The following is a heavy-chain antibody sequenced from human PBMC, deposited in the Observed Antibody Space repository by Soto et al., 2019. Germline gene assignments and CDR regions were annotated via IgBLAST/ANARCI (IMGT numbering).Heavy chain of an antibody. J-gene: IGHJ4*02. CDR1: GGSISSGGYY. V-gene: IGHV4-31*03. D-gene: IGHD1-26*01. Sequence: QVQLQESGPGLVKPSQTLSLTCTVSGGSISSGGYYWSWIRQHPGKGLEWIGYIYYSGSTYYNPSLKSRVTIAVDTSKNQFSLKLSSVTAADTAVYYCARYSGSYYVPIDYWGQGTLVTVSS. CDR2: IYYSGST. CDR3: ARYSGSYYVPIDY.